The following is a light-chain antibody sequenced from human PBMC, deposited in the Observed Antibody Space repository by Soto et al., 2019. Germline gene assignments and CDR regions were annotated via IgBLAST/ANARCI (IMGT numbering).Light chain of an antibody. Sequence: DIQMTQSPSTLSASVGDRVTITCRASQSISSWLAWYQQKPGKAPNLLIYKASSLESGVPSRFSGSASGTEFTLTIYSLKPYDFATYYCQQYNSFPLTFCGGTKVEIK. V-gene: IGKV1-5*03. CDR3: QQYNSFPLT. CDR1: QSISSW. CDR2: KAS. J-gene: IGKJ4*01.